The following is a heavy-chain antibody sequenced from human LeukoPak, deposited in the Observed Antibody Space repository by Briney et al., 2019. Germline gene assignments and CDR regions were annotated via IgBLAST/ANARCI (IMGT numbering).Heavy chain of an antibody. CDR2: IYYSGST. J-gene: IGHJ4*02. D-gene: IGHD5-18*01. CDR1: GGSISSSSYY. Sequence: SETLSLTCTVSGGSISSSSYYWGWIRQPPGKGLEWIGSIYYSGSTYYNPSLKSRVTISVDTSKNQFSLKLSSVTAADTDVYYCARGGTAMVPLDYWGQGTLVTVSS. V-gene: IGHV4-39*07. CDR3: ARGGTAMVPLDY.